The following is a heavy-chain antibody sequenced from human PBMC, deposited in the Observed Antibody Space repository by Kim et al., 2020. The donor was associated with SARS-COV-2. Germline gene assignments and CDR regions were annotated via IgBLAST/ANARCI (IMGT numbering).Heavy chain of an antibody. CDR3: TRGRSYSSRSRVVRGLDY. CDR1: GFTFGDYA. CDR2: IRSKAYGGTT. J-gene: IGHJ4*02. D-gene: IGHD6-13*01. V-gene: IGHV3-49*03. Sequence: GGSLRLSCTASGFTFGDYAMSWFRQAPGKGLEWVGFIRSKAYGGTTEYAASVKGRFTISRDDSKSIAYLQMNSLKTEDTAVYYCTRGRSYSSRSRVVRGLDYWGQGTLVTVSS.